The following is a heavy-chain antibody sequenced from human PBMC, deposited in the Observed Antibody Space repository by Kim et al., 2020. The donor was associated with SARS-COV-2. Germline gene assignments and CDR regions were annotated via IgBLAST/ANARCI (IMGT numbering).Heavy chain of an antibody. CDR1: GGSFSGYY. CDR3: ARTGYSSGWYGAPPRGSDY. J-gene: IGHJ4*02. Sequence: SETLSLTCAVYGGSFSGYYWSWIRQPPGKGLEWIGEINHSGSTNYNPSLKSRVTISVDTSKNQFSLKLSSVTAADTAVYYCARTGYSSGWYGAPPRGSDYWGQGTLVTVSS. CDR2: INHSGST. V-gene: IGHV4-34*01. D-gene: IGHD6-19*01.